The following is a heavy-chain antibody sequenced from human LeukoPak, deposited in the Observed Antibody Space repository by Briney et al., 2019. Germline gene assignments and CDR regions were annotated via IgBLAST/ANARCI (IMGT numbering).Heavy chain of an antibody. CDR1: GGSISNYY. V-gene: IGHV4-59*01. CDR2: IYYSGST. CDR3: ARGGNCGGGSCYSDRGWFDP. Sequence: SETLSLTCIVSGGSISNYYWSWIRQPPGKGLEYIGYIYYSGSTSYNPSLKSRVTISVDMSKNQFSLKLSSVTAADTAVYYCARGGNCGGGSCYSDRGWFDPWGQGTLVTVSS. J-gene: IGHJ5*02. D-gene: IGHD2-15*01.